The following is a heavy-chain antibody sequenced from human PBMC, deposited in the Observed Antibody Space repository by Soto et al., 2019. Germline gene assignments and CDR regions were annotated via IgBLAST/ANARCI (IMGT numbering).Heavy chain of an antibody. V-gene: IGHV4-59*01. Sequence: PSETLSLTCTVSGGSISSYYWSWIRQPPGKGLEWIGYIYYSGSTNYNPSLKSRVTISVDTSKNQFSLKLSSVTAADTAIYFCAREGNLGRWLQPLDFWGQGTLVTVS. J-gene: IGHJ4*02. D-gene: IGHD5-12*01. CDR1: GGSISSYY. CDR3: AREGNLGRWLQPLDF. CDR2: IYYSGST.